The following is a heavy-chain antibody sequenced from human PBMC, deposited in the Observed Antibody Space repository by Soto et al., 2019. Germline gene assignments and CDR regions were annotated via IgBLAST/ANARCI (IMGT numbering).Heavy chain of an antibody. V-gene: IGHV4-59*08. J-gene: IGHJ4*02. D-gene: IGHD3-3*01. CDR2: IYYSGST. Sequence: SETLSLTCTVSGGSISSYYWSWIRQPPGKGLEWIGYIYYSGSTNYNPSLKSRVTISVDTSKNQFSLKLSSVTAADTAVYYCARTYYDFWSGFFDYWGQGTLVTVSS. CDR3: ARTYYDFWSGFFDY. CDR1: GGSISSYY.